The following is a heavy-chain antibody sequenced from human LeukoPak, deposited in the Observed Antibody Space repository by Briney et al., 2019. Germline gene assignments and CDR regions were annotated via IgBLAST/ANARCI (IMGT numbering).Heavy chain of an antibody. Sequence: ASVKVSCKASGYTFTSYGISWVRQAPGQGLEWMGWISGYNGKTNYAQNLQGRVTMTTDTSTSTAYMELSRLRSDDTAVYYCARDSEYGSGSYYDYWGQGTLVTVSS. CDR3: ARDSEYGSGSYYDY. CDR1: GYTFTSYG. D-gene: IGHD3-10*01. CDR2: ISGYNGKT. J-gene: IGHJ4*02. V-gene: IGHV1-18*01.